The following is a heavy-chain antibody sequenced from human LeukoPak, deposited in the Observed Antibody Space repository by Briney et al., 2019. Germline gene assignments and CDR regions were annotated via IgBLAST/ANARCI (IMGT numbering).Heavy chain of an antibody. Sequence: GGSLRLSCAGSGFTFNNYVMNWVRQAPGQGLEWVSGISGNGGDIYYAGSVKGRFTISRDNSKNTLYLQMNSLRAEDTAVYYCAKPTLLSAYFDHWGQGTLVTVSS. CDR2: ISGNGGDI. CDR3: AKPTLLSAYFDH. D-gene: IGHD3-10*01. V-gene: IGHV3-23*01. CDR1: GFTFNNYV. J-gene: IGHJ4*02.